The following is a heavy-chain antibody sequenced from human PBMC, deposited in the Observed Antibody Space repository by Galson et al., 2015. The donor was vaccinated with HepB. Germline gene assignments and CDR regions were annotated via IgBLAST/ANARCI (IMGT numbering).Heavy chain of an antibody. D-gene: IGHD6-13*01. CDR3: ARDPRGYGSSSWYVFRGWFDP. Sequence: SVKVSCKASGYTFTSYAMHWVRQAPGQRLEWMGWINAGNGNTKYSQKFQGRVTITRDTSASTAYMELSSLRSEDTAVYYCARDPRGYGSSSWYVFRGWFDPWGQGTLVTVSS. CDR2: INAGNGNT. J-gene: IGHJ5*02. CDR1: GYTFTSYA. V-gene: IGHV1-3*01.